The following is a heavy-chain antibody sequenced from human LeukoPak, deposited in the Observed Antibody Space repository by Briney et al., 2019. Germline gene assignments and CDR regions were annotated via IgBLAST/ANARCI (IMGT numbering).Heavy chain of an antibody. CDR2: IRYDGSKK. CDR1: GFTFSSYG. Sequence: QPGGSLRLSCAASGFTFSSYGMHWVRQAPGKGLEWVALIRYDGSKKNYADSVKGRFTISRDNSKNTLYLQMNSLRAEDTAVYYCVKDVMGSWYDYFDYWGQGTLVTVSS. CDR3: VKDVMGSWYDYFDY. V-gene: IGHV3-30*02. D-gene: IGHD3-10*01. J-gene: IGHJ4*02.